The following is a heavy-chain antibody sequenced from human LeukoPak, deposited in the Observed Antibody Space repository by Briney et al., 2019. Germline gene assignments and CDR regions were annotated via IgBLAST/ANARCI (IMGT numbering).Heavy chain of an antibody. V-gene: IGHV4-39*07. D-gene: IGHD6-13*01. CDR2: IYYSGST. Sequence: SETLSLTCTVSGGSISSSSYYWGWIRQPPGKGLEWIGSIYYSGSTYYTPSLKSRVTISVDTSKNQFSLKLSSVTAADTAVYYCARVRKQQLSGWFDPWGQGTLVTVPS. J-gene: IGHJ5*02. CDR3: ARVRKQQLSGWFDP. CDR1: GGSISSSSYY.